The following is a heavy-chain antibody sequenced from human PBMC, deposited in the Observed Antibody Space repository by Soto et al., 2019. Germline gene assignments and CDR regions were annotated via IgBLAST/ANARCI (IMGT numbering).Heavy chain of an antibody. CDR1: GYTFTSYG. D-gene: IGHD4-17*01. J-gene: IGHJ5*02. Sequence: ASVKVSCKASGYTFTSYGISWVRQAPGQGLEWMGWISAYNGNTNYAQKLQGRVTMTTDTSTSTAYMELRSLRSDDTAVYYCARVGRGTIYGQGWFDPWGQGTLVTVSS. CDR2: ISAYNGNT. V-gene: IGHV1-18*04. CDR3: ARVGRGTIYGQGWFDP.